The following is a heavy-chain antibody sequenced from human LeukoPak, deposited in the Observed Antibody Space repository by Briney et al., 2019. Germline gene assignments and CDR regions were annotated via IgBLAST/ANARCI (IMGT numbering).Heavy chain of an antibody. CDR1: GGSISSYY. Sequence: PSETLSLTCTVSGGSISSYYWSWIRQPAGKGLEWIGRIYTSGSTNYNPSLKSRVTMPVDTSKNQFSLKLSSVTAADTAVYYCARTQKDDFWSGYERYYFDYWGQGTLVTVSS. J-gene: IGHJ4*02. CDR2: IYTSGST. V-gene: IGHV4-4*07. D-gene: IGHD3-3*01. CDR3: ARTQKDDFWSGYERYYFDY.